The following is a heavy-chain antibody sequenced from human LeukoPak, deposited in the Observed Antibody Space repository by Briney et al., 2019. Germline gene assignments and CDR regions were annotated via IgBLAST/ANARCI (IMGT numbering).Heavy chain of an antibody. J-gene: IGHJ4*02. Sequence: SETLSLTCTVSGGSISSYYWSWIRQPPGKGLEWIGYIYYCGITSYNPSLKSRVTISVDTSKNQFSLKLSSVTAADTAVYYCARPLTGTTLIFDYWGPGTMVTVSS. V-gene: IGHV4-59*01. CDR2: IYYCGIT. CDR3: ARPLTGTTLIFDY. CDR1: GGSISSYY. D-gene: IGHD1-7*01.